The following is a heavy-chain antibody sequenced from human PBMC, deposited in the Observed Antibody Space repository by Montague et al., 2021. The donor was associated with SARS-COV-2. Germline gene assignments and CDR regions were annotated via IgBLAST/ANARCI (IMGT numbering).Heavy chain of an antibody. Sequence: TLSLTCSVSGGSISSGSYYWSWIRQPAGKGLEWIGRIYISGSTNYNPSLKSRVTMSVDTSKNQFSLKLSSVTAADTAVYYCARHLNYRDYGGDDYWGQGTLVTVSS. CDR3: ARHLNYRDYGGDDY. V-gene: IGHV4-61*02. CDR1: GGSISSGSYY. D-gene: IGHD4-17*01. CDR2: IYISGST. J-gene: IGHJ4*02.